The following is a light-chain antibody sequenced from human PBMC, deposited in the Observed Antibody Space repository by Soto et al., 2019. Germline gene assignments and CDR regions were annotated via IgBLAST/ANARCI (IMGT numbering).Light chain of an antibody. V-gene: IGKV3-20*01. CDR1: QTVRNNY. CDR3: QQYGSSPPWT. CDR2: GAS. J-gene: IGKJ1*01. Sequence: EFVLTQSPGTLSLSPGERATLSFRASQTVRNNYLAWYQQKPGQAPRLLIYGASSRATGIPDRFSGSGSGTDFTLTISRLEPEDFAVYYCQQYGSSPPWTFGQGTKVDIK.